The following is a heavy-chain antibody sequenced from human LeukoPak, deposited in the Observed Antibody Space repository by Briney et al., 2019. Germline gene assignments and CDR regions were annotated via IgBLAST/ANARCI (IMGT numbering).Heavy chain of an antibody. V-gene: IGHV4-30-2*01. CDR3: ARHRAYSYSSPFDI. CDR1: GGSISSGGYS. D-gene: IGHD6-6*01. CDR2: IYHSGST. J-gene: IGHJ3*02. Sequence: SETLSLTCAVSGGSISSGGYSWSWIRQPPGKGLEWLGYIYHSGSTYYNPSLKSRVTIFVDPSKNQFSLRLSSVTAADTAVYYCARHRAYSYSSPFDIWGQGTMVTVSS.